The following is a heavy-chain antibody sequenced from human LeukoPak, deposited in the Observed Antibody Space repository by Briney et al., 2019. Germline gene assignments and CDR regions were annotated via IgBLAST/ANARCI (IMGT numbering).Heavy chain of an antibody. V-gene: IGHV4-59*08. J-gene: IGHJ3*02. D-gene: IGHD5-12*01. CDR1: GGSISSYY. Sequence: PSETLSLTCTVSGGSISSYYWSWIRQPPGKGLEWTGYIYYSGSTNYNPSLKSRVTISVDTSKNQFSLKLSSVTAADTAVYYCANSGYDFGAFDIWGQGTMVTVSS. CDR2: IYYSGST. CDR3: ANSGYDFGAFDI.